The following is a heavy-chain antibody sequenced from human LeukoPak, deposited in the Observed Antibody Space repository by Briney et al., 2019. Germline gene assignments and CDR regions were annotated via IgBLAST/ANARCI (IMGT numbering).Heavy chain of an antibody. CDR2: IKEDGSEK. D-gene: IGHD6-19*01. Sequence: GGSLRLSCAASGFTFSSYWMSWVRQAPGKGLEWVANIKEDGSEKYYVDSVKGRFTISRDNAKNSLYLQMNSLRAEDTAVYYCARGSTYSSGWYTGFDYWGQGTLVTVSS. CDR1: GFTFSSYW. V-gene: IGHV3-7*01. CDR3: ARGSTYSSGWYTGFDY. J-gene: IGHJ4*02.